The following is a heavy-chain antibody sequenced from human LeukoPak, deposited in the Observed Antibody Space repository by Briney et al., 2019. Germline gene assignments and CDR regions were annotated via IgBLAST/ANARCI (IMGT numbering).Heavy chain of an antibody. V-gene: IGHV3-33*01. CDR1: GLTFRNYG. Sequence: GGSLRLSCAASGLTFRNYGMHWVHQAPGKGLEWVAVIWYDGSNKYYADSVKGRFTISRDNSKDTLYLQTNSLRAEDTAVYYCATDRNSRKYYDYWGQGTLVSVSS. J-gene: IGHJ4*02. D-gene: IGHD2/OR15-2a*01. CDR2: IWYDGSNK. CDR3: ATDRNSRKYYDY.